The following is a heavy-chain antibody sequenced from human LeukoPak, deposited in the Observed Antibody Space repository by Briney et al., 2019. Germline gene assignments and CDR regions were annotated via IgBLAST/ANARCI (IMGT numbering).Heavy chain of an antibody. Sequence: GGSLRLSCAASGFTFSSYGINWVRQAPGKGLEWVAVISNDGSNKYYGDSVKGRLTISRDNSKNTLYLQMNSLRAEDTAVYYCAKGGSSGWFDYFDYWGQGTLVTVSS. CDR1: GFTFSSYG. D-gene: IGHD6-19*01. V-gene: IGHV3-30*18. J-gene: IGHJ4*02. CDR3: AKGGSSGWFDYFDY. CDR2: ISNDGSNK.